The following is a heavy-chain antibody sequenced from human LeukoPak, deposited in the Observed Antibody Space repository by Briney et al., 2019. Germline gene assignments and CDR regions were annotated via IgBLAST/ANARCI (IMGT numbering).Heavy chain of an antibody. D-gene: IGHD1-26*01. CDR3: AREGGSWPGDAFDI. Sequence: GGSLRLSCAASGFTFSGYSMNWVRQAPGKGLEWASSISSSSSYIYYADSVKGRFTISRDNAKNSLYLQMNSLRAEDTAVYYCAREGGSWPGDAFDIWGQGTMVTVSS. J-gene: IGHJ3*02. V-gene: IGHV3-21*01. CDR2: ISSSSSYI. CDR1: GFTFSGYS.